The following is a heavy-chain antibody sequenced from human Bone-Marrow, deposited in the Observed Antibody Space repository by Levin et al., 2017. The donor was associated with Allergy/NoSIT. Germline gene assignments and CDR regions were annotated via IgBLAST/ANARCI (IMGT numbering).Heavy chain of an antibody. V-gene: IGHV3-30*18. CDR1: GFTFSSYG. D-gene: IGHD6-6*01. CDR3: VKDRIAGGSSSSSGYYYYGMDV. J-gene: IGHJ6*02. CDR2: MSSDGSKT. Sequence: LGESLKISCAASGFTFSSYGMHWVRQAPGKGLEWVAVMSSDGSKTYYADSVRGRFTISRDNSKNRLYLQMNSLRVEDTAVFYCVKDRIAGGSSSSSGYYYYGMDVWGQGTTVTVSS.